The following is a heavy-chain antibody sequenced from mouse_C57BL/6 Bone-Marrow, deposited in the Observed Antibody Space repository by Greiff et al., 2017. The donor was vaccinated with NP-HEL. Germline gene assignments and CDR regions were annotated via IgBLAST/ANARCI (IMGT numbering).Heavy chain of an antibody. J-gene: IGHJ3*01. Sequence: EVQLVESGGGLVQPKGSLKLSCAASGFSFNTYAMNWVRQAPGKGVEWVARIRSKSNNYATYYADSVKDRFTISRADSESMLSLQMNNLKTEDTAMDYCVRNYGPAWFAYWGQGTLVTVSA. D-gene: IGHD1-1*02. CDR2: IRSKSNNYAT. CDR1: GFSFNTYA. V-gene: IGHV10-1*01. CDR3: VRNYGPAWFAY.